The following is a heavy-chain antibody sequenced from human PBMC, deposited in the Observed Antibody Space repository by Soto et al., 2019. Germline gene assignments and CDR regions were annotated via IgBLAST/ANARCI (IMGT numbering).Heavy chain of an antibody. D-gene: IGHD2-2*01. CDR1: GYTFTSYG. CDR2: ISAYNGNT. Sequence: ASVKVSCKASGYTFTSYGISWVRQAPGQGLEWMGWISAYNGNTNYAQKLQGRVTMTTDTSTSTAYMELRSLRSDDTAVYYCARAAWVPDADAIGYYYYYGMDVWGQGTTVTVSS. CDR3: ARAAWVPDADAIGYYYYYGMDV. J-gene: IGHJ6*02. V-gene: IGHV1-18*01.